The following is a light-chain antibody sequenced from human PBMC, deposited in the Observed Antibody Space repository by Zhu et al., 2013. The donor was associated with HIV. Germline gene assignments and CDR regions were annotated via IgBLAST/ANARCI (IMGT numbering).Light chain of an antibody. CDR3: QQYDRSPLT. Sequence: EIVMTQSPASMSVSAGERATLSCRASQSVSSSYLAWYQQKAGQAPRLLIYGASSRATGIPDRFSGSGSGTDFTLSISRLEPEDFAVYYCQQYDRSPLTFGGGTTVEIK. V-gene: IGKV3-20*01. J-gene: IGKJ4*01. CDR1: QSVSSSY. CDR2: GAS.